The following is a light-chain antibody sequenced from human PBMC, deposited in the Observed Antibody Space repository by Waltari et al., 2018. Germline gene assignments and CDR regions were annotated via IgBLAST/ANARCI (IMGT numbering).Light chain of an antibody. Sequence: SYELTQPPSVSVSPGQTASITCSGDKLGDKYACWYQQKPGQSPLLFIYQVSKRPSGIPERFSGSNSGNTATLTISGTQAMDEADYYCQAWDSSTVVFGGGTKLTVL. CDR2: QVS. CDR3: QAWDSSTVV. CDR1: KLGDKY. V-gene: IGLV3-1*01. J-gene: IGLJ2*01.